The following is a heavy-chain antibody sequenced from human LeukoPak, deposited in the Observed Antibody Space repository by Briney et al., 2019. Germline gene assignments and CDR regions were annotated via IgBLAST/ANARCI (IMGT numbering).Heavy chain of an antibody. J-gene: IGHJ4*02. V-gene: IGHV1-3*03. D-gene: IGHD6-19*01. CDR3: AREPGSGWYFDY. Sequence: AASVKVSCKASGYTFTSYAMHWVRQAPGQRLEWMGWINAGNGNTKYSQEFQGRVTITRDTSASTAYMELSSLRSEDMAVYYCAREPGSGWYFDYWGQGTLVTVSS. CDR1: GYTFTSYA. CDR2: INAGNGNT.